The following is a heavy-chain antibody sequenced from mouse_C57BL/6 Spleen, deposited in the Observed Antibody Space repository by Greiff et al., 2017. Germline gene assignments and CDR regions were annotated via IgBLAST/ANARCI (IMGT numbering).Heavy chain of an antibody. J-gene: IGHJ2*01. CDR1: GYTFTSYW. D-gene: IGHD1-1*01. CDR3: ARGTTVVEDY. CDR2: INPSNGGT. V-gene: IGHV1-53*01. Sequence: VKLVESGAELARPGASVKLSCKASGYTFTSYWMHWVKQRPGQGLEWIGNINPSNGGTNYNEKFKSKATLTVDKSSSTAYMQLSSLTSEDSAVYYCARGTTVVEDYWGQGTTLTVSS.